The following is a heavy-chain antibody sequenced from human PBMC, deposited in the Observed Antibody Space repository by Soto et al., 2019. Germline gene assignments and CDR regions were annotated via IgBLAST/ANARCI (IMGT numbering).Heavy chain of an antibody. J-gene: IGHJ4*02. CDR1: GFSLSASGVG. CDR2: IYWDDAK. Sequence: QITLKESGPTLVKPTQTLTLTCTFSGFSLSASGVGVGWIRQPPGKALEWLAIIYWDDAKHYSPSLKSSLTIPKDTSKNRGVLKMTNMDPVDTATYYCAHKGGGDRILDYWGQGTLVTVSS. CDR3: AHKGGGDRILDY. D-gene: IGHD3-16*01. V-gene: IGHV2-5*02.